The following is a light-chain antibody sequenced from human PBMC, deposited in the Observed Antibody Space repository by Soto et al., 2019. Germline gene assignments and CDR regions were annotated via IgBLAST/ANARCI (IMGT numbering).Light chain of an antibody. CDR2: DNN. CDR3: GTWDSSLSACWV. J-gene: IGLJ3*02. Sequence: QSVLTQPPSVSAAPGQKVTISCSGSSSNIGNNYVSWYQQLPGTAPKLLIYDNNKRPSGIPDRFSGSKSGTSATLGITGLQTGDEADYYCGTWDSSLSACWVFGGGTKLTV. CDR1: SSNIGNNY. V-gene: IGLV1-51*01.